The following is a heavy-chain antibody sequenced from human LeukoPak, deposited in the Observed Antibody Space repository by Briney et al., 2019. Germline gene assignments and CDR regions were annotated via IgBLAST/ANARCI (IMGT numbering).Heavy chain of an antibody. J-gene: IGHJ3*02. Sequence: SETLSLTCTVSGGSINSYYWSWIRQFPGKGLEWIGYISYSGSTNYNPSLKSLVTISVDTSKNQFSLKLSSVTAADTAVYYCARDPTSRSSAFDIWGQGTMVTVSS. CDR1: GGSINSYY. CDR3: ARDPTSRSSAFDI. V-gene: IGHV4-59*01. CDR2: ISYSGST.